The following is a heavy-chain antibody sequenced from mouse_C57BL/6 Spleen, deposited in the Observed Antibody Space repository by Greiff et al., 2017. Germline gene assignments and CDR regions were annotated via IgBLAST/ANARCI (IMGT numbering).Heavy chain of an antibody. CDR1: GYTFTGYW. J-gene: IGHJ3*01. D-gene: IGHD1-1*01. CDR3: ARSYYGSSGAY. V-gene: IGHV1-9*01. Sequence: VQVVESGAELMKPGASVKLSCKATGYTFTGYWIEWVKQRPGHGLEWIGEILPGSGSTNYTEKFKGKATFTADTSSNTAYMQLSSLTTEDSAIYCCARSYYGSSGAYWGQGTLVTVSA. CDR2: ILPGSGST.